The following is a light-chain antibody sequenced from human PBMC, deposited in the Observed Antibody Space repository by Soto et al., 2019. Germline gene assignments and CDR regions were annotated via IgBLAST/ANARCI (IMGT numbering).Light chain of an antibody. J-gene: IGLJ3*02. Sequence: QLVLTQPASVSGSPGQSITIPCTGTNRDVGSYNLVSWYQQRPGEAPKLIISEVRNRPSGISYRFTGSKSGNTASLTISGLQAEDEADYYCSSYTTTSTLVFGGGTKLTVL. CDR1: NRDVGSYNL. V-gene: IGLV2-14*01. CDR2: EVR. CDR3: SSYTTTSTLV.